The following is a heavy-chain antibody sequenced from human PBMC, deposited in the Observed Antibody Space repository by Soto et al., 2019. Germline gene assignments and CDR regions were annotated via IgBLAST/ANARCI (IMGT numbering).Heavy chain of an antibody. J-gene: IGHJ4*02. CDR3: ATPGGPDTGGYYYFDY. D-gene: IGHD3-22*01. Sequence: ASVKVSCKASGYMFTGYYMHWVRQAPGEGLEWMGWINPKSGFTHYAQKFQGRVTMTRDASINTTYLDLSSLRSDDTAVYYCATPGGPDTGGYYYFDYWGQGTLVTVSS. CDR2: INPKSGFT. V-gene: IGHV1-2*02. CDR1: GYMFTGYY.